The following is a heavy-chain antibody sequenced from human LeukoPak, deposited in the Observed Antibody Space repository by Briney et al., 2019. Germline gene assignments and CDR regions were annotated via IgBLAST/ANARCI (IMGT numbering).Heavy chain of an antibody. CDR3: AKVIAAAGTD. Sequence: RGGSLRLSCAASGFTFDDYAMHWVRQAPGKGLEWVSGISWNSGSIGYADSVKGRFTISRDNAKNSLYLQMNSLRAEDTALYYCAKVIAAAGTDWGQGTLVTVSS. D-gene: IGHD6-13*01. J-gene: IGHJ4*02. CDR2: ISWNSGSI. CDR1: GFTFDDYA. V-gene: IGHV3-9*01.